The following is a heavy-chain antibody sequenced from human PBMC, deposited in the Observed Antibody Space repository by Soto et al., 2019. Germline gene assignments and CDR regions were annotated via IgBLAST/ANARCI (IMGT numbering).Heavy chain of an antibody. J-gene: IGHJ4*02. CDR2: ISASSDYI. CDR3: ARHAYRSGWADY. D-gene: IGHD6-19*01. V-gene: IGHV3-21*01. CDR1: GFTFSSYS. Sequence: GGSLRLSCTASGFTFSSYSMNWVRQAPGKGLEWVSSISASSDYIFYIDSLKGRLTISRDNAKNSLYLQLNSLRAADTAVYYCARHAYRSGWADYWGQGTLVTVSS.